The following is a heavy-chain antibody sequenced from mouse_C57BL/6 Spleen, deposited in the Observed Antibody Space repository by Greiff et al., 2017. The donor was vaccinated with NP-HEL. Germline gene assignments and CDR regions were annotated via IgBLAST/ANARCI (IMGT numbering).Heavy chain of an antibody. CDR1: GYTFTDYE. J-gene: IGHJ4*01. CDR3: TRDPSTVDTGYAMDY. D-gene: IGHD1-1*01. CDR2: IDPETGGT. V-gene: IGHV1-15*01. Sequence: QVQLQQSGAELVRPGASVTLSCKASGYTFTDYEMHWVKQTPVHGLEWIGAIDPETGGTAYNQKFKGKAILTADKSSSTAYMELRSLTSEDSAVYYCTRDPSTVDTGYAMDYWGQGTSVTVSS.